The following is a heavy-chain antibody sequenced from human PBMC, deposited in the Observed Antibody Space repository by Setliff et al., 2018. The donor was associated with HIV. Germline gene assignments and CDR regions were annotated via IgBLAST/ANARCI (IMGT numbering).Heavy chain of an antibody. Sequence: SETLSLTCAVYGGSFNDYWWTWIRQPPGEGLEWIAEINHNGNSNYNSSLKSRVTISVDTSKNQFSLELRSVTAADTAVYFCARGNWGMLGYWGQGTLVTVS. CDR1: GGSFNDYW. V-gene: IGHV4-34*01. CDR2: INHNGNS. J-gene: IGHJ4*02. D-gene: IGHD7-27*01. CDR3: ARGNWGMLGY.